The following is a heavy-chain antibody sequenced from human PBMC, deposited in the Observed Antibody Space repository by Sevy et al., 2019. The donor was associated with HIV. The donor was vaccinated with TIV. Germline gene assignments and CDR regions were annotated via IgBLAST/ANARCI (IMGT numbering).Heavy chain of an antibody. V-gene: IGHV3-15*01. Sequence: GWSLRLSCAVSGFTFSNAWLNWVRQAPGTGPQSVGLIKSKIGGETTDYAEPVKGRFTISRDDSRNTVYLQMNSLKTEDTALYYCATAPGYYDSSPFDYWGPGTLVTVSS. J-gene: IGHJ4*02. CDR2: IKSKIGGETT. CDR3: ATAPGYYDSSPFDY. D-gene: IGHD3-9*01. CDR1: GFTFSNAW.